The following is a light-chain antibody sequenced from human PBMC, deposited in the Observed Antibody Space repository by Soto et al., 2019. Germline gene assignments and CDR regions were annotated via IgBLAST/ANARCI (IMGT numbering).Light chain of an antibody. Sequence: QSALTQPASVSGSPGQSITISCTGTSSDVGGYNYVSWYQQHPGKAPKLMIYDVSNRPSGVSNRFSGSKSGNTASLTISGLQAEDEADYYCSSYTSSSHYVVFGGGTQLTVL. CDR2: DVS. V-gene: IGLV2-14*01. CDR1: SSDVGGYNY. J-gene: IGLJ2*01. CDR3: SSYTSSSHYVV.